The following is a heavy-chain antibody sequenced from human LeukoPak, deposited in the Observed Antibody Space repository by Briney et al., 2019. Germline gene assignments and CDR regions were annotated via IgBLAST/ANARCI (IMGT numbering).Heavy chain of an antibody. J-gene: IGHJ4*02. Sequence: AGGSLRLSCAASGFTFSSYAMSWVRQAPGKGLEWVSTISGSGSSTYYADSVKGRFPISRDNSKNTLYLQMNSLRAEDTAVYYCAKINSGTYLSYFDYWGQGALVTVSS. CDR1: GFTFSSYA. D-gene: IGHD1-26*01. CDR3: AKINSGTYLSYFDY. CDR2: ISGSGSST. V-gene: IGHV3-23*01.